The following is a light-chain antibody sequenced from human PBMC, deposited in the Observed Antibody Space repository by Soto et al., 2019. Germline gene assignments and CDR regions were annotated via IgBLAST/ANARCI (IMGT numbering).Light chain of an antibody. V-gene: IGKV3-15*01. CDR2: GAS. Sequence: EIVMTQSPATLSVSPGERATLCCRAGQSVSSNLAWYQQKPGQAPRLLIYGASTRANGIPARFSGSGSGTEFTLTISSLQAEDFAVYYCQQYNSWPWTFGQGTKVDIK. CDR3: QQYNSWPWT. J-gene: IGKJ1*01. CDR1: QSVSSN.